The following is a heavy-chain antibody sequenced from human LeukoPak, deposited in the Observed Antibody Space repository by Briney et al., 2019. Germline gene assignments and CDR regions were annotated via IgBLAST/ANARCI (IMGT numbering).Heavy chain of an antibody. D-gene: IGHD3-10*01. J-gene: IGHJ4*02. V-gene: IGHV4-59*01. CDR2: IYDSGST. CDR1: GGSIGSYY. CDR3: ARDSGSYYSTDYYFDY. Sequence: SETLSLTCTVSGGSIGSYYWSWIRQPPGKGLEWIGYIYDSGSTNYNPSLKSRVTISVDTSKNQFSLKLSSVTAADTAVYYCARDSGSYYSTDYYFDYWGQGTLVTVSS.